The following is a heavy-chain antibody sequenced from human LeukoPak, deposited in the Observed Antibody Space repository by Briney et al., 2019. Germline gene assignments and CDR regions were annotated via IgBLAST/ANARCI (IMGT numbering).Heavy chain of an antibody. CDR2: SYYAGST. J-gene: IGHJ4*02. CDR1: GDSTTSHTYY. Sequence: SETLSLTCTVSGDSTTSHTYYWGWIRQPPGKGLEWLGSSYYAGSTYYNPSLESRVTISLDTSKNQFSLKLSSVTVADTAIYYCARHLYSSTRNPTFDYWGQGTRVTVSS. D-gene: IGHD5-18*01. V-gene: IGHV4-39*01. CDR3: ARHLYSSTRNPTFDY.